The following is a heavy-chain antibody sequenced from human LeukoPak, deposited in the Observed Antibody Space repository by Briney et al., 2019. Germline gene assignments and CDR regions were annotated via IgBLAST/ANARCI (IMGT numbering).Heavy chain of an antibody. CDR1: GYTFTSYY. D-gene: IGHD2-15*01. V-gene: IGHV1-46*01. J-gene: IGHJ4*02. CDR2: IDPSGGST. CDR3: ARNSGSGFDY. Sequence: ASVKVSCKASGYTFTSYYIVWVRQAPGQGLEWMGRIDPSGGSTSYAQKFQRRVTMTRRTSTSTVYMELSSLISEDTAVYYCARNSGSGFDYWGQGTLVTVSS.